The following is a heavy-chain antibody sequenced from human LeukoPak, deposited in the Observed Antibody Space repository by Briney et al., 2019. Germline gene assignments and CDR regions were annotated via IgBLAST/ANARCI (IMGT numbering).Heavy chain of an antibody. V-gene: IGHV3-30*18. CDR2: ISYDGSNK. Sequence: PGGSLRLSCAASGFTFSNYAMSWVRQAPGKGLEWVAVISYDGSNKYYADSVKGRFTISRDNSKNTLYLQMNSLRAEDTAVYYCAKAVGARGYSGYDPYYYYGMDVWGQGTTVTVSS. CDR1: GFTFSNYA. D-gene: IGHD5-12*01. CDR3: AKAVGARGYSGYDPYYYYGMDV. J-gene: IGHJ6*02.